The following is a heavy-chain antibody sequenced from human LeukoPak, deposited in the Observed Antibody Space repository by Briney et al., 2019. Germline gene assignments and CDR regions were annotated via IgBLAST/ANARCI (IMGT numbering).Heavy chain of an antibody. D-gene: IGHD2-2*01. CDR1: GGSFSGYY. CDR3: ARHSTQRYCSSTNCYPRIGSRYYFDY. J-gene: IGHJ4*02. V-gene: IGHV4-34*01. Sequence: PSETLSLTCAVYGGSFSGYYWSWIRQPPGKGLEWIGEINHSGSTNYNPSLKSRVTISVDTSKNQFSLKLSSVTAAETAVYYCARHSTQRYCSSTNCYPRIGSRYYFDYWGQGTLVTVSS. CDR2: INHSGST.